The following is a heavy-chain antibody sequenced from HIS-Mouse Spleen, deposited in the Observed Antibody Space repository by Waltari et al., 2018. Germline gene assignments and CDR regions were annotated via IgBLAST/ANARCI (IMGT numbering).Heavy chain of an antibody. CDR2: IYYGGST. D-gene: IGHD6-13*01. CDR3: AREIPYSSSWYDWYFDL. Sequence: QLQLQESGPGLVKPSETLSLTCTVSGGAISSSSYYWVWIRQPPGKGLEWIGSIYYGGSTDYNPSLKSRVTISVDTSKNQFSLKLSSVTAADTAVYYCAREIPYSSSWYDWYFDLWGRGTLVTVSS. V-gene: IGHV4-39*07. CDR1: GGAISSSSYY. J-gene: IGHJ2*01.